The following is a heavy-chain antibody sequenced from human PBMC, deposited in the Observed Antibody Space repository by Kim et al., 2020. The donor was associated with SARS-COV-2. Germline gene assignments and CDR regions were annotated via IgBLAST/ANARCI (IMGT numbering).Heavy chain of an antibody. J-gene: IGHJ5*02. D-gene: IGHD1-20*01. CDR3: ARGEWRYNWTPSLSGFDP. CDR1: GYTFTSYY. V-gene: IGHV1-46*01. CDR2: INPSGGST. Sequence: ASVKVSCKASGYTFTSYYMHWVRQAPGQGLEWMGIINPSGGSTSYAQKFQGRVTMTRDTSTSTVYMELSSLRSEDTAVYYCARGEWRYNWTPSLSGFDPWGQGTLVTVSS.